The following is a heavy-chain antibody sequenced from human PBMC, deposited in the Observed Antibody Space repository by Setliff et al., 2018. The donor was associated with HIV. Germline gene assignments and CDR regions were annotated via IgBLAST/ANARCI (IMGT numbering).Heavy chain of an antibody. D-gene: IGHD3-10*01. J-gene: IGHJ4*02. V-gene: IGHV5-51*01. Sequence: GESLKISCKVSGSNFRTRWIGWVRQTPEKGLEWMGNIYPDDSDAEYNPSFEGHVTMSVDKSITTVYLQWTSLKSSDTAIYYCARLISPRYDNLYYFDYWGQGTLVTVSS. CDR3: ARLISPRYDNLYYFDY. CDR2: IYPDDSDA. CDR1: GSNFRTRW.